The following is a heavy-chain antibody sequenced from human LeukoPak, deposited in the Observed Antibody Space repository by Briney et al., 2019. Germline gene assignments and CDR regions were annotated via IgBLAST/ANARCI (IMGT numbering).Heavy chain of an antibody. CDR3: ARSRVSGYDYFFDN. V-gene: IGHV4-31*03. CDR1: GDSINSRAYY. D-gene: IGHD5-12*01. J-gene: IGHJ4*02. CDR2: ISHTGNF. Sequence: PSETLSLTCTVSGDSINSRAYYWSWIRQYPGKGLEWIGYISHTGNFFYNLSLKARVTMSIDTSKNEFTLNLRSVTAADTAVFFCARSRVSGYDYFFDNWGQGTLVTVSS.